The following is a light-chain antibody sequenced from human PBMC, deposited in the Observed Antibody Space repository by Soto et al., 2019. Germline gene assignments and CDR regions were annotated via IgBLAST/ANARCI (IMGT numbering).Light chain of an antibody. CDR1: QSVSSSY. J-gene: IGKJ2*01. CDR3: QQYGSSPHT. V-gene: IGKV3-20*01. Sequence: EIVLTQSPGTLSLSPGERATISCRASQSVSSSYLAWYQQKPGQAPRLLIYDASSRATGIPDRFSGSGSGTDFTLTISRLEPEDFAVYYCQQYGSSPHTFGQGTKLEIK. CDR2: DAS.